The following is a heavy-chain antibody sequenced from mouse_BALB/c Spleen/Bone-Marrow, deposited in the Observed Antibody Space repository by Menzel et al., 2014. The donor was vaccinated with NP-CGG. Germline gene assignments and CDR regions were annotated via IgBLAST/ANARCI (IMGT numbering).Heavy chain of an antibody. CDR3: ARNGSYGAWFAY. J-gene: IGHJ3*01. V-gene: IGHV14-3*02. CDR2: IDPANGNT. D-gene: IGHD1-1*02. CDR1: GFNIKDTY. Sequence: EVQLVESGAELVKPGASVKLSCTASGFNIKDTYMHWVKQRPEQGLEWIGRIDPANGNTKYDPKFQGKATITADTSSNTAYLQLSSLTSEDTAVYYCARNGSYGAWFAYWGQGTLVTVSA.